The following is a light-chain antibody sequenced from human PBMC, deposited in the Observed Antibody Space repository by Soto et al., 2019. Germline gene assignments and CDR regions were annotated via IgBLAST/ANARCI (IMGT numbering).Light chain of an antibody. CDR1: QSVGIY. Sequence: EIVLTQSPATLSLSPGERATLSCRASQSVGIYLGWYQQRPGQAPRLLIYDASKRAADIPARFSGSGSGTDFTLTINSLEPEDFAVYYCQHRSTWPRAFGQGTRLEMK. V-gene: IGKV3-11*01. J-gene: IGKJ5*01. CDR2: DAS. CDR3: QHRSTWPRA.